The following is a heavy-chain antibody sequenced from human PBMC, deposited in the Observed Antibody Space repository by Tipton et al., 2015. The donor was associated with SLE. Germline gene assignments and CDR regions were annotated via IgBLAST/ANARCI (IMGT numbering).Heavy chain of an antibody. J-gene: IGHJ3*02. CDR2: VYYSGST. CDR1: GGSISSYY. V-gene: IGHV4-59*01. Sequence: TLSLTCTVSGGSISSYYWTWIRQPPGKGLEWIGIVYYSGSTNYNPSLKSRVTISVDTSKNQFSLKLSSVTAADTAVYYCASGGVGATPGAFDIWGQGTMVTVSS. CDR3: ASGGVGATPGAFDI. D-gene: IGHD1-26*01.